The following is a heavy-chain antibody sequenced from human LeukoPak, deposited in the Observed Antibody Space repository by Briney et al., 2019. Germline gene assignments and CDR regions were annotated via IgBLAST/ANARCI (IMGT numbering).Heavy chain of an antibody. CDR3: AKADCSSTRCSYFDY. CDR1: GFTFSSYA. CDR2: ISGSGGST. D-gene: IGHD2-2*01. V-gene: IGHV3-23*01. J-gene: IGHJ4*02. Sequence: GGSLRLSCAASGFTFSSYAMSWVRQAPGKGLEWVSAISGSGGSTYYADSVKGRFTISRDNSKNTLYLQMNSLRAEDTAVYYCAKADCSSTRCSYFDYWGQGTLVTVSS.